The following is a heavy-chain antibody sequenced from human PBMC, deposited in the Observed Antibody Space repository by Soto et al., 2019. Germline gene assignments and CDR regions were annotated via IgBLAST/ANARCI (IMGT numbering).Heavy chain of an antibody. J-gene: IGHJ4*02. Sequence: GGSLRLSCAASGFTFSSYSMNWVRQAPGKGLEWVSYISSSSSTIYYADSVKGRFTISRDNAKNSLYLQMNSLRAEDTAVYYCAKDFSTVTTYYFDYWGQGTLVTVSS. V-gene: IGHV3-48*01. D-gene: IGHD4-17*01. CDR1: GFTFSSYS. CDR3: AKDFSTVTTYYFDY. CDR2: ISSSSSTI.